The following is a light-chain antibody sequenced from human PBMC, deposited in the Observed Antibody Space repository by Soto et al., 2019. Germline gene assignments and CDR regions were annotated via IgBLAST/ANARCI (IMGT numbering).Light chain of an antibody. J-gene: IGKJ2*01. Sequence: IVLTQSPGTLSLSPGESATLSCRASQTVSGSYLAWYQQKPGQLPRLLMYGASRRATGIPDRFRGSGSGTDVTLTVSRLEPEDFAVYYCQQYGNSPYTFGQGTKLEIK. V-gene: IGKV3-20*01. CDR2: GAS. CDR1: QTVSGSY. CDR3: QQYGNSPYT.